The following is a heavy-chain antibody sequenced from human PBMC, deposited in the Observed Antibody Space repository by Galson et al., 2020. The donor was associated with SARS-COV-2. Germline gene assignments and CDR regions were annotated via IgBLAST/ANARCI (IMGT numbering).Heavy chain of an antibody. D-gene: IGHD6-19*01. CDR3: ARVPPGATGYSSGWGVFDY. CDR2: INHSGST. CDR1: GGSFSGYY. Sequence: SQASETLSLTCAVYGGSFSGYYWSWIRQPPGKGLEWIGEINHSGSTNYNPSLKSRVTISVDTSKNQFSLKLSSVTAADTAVYYCARVPPGATGYSSGWGVFDYWGQGTLVTVSS. J-gene: IGHJ4*02. V-gene: IGHV4-34*01.